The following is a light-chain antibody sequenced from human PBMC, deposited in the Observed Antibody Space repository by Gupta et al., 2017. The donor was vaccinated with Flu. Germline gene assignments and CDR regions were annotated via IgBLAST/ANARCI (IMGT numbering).Light chain of an antibody. CDR3: HQRRNWPRT. J-gene: IGKJ1*01. CDR1: QSVSSY. CDR2: DAS. Sequence: DIVLPQSPATLSLSPGERATLSCRASQSVSSYLAWYQQKPGQAPRLLIYDASNRATGIPARISRSRSGTDFTLTIISRETEDFAVYYCHQRRNWPRTFGQGTKVEIK. V-gene: IGKV3-11*01.